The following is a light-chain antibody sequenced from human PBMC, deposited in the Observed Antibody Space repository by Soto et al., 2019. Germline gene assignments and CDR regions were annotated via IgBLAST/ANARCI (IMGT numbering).Light chain of an antibody. CDR3: QQANRFPIT. J-gene: IGKJ5*01. V-gene: IGKV3D-15*01. CDR1: QSVGSD. Sequence: EKVMTHSPATLSVSPWEIVTLSCRASQSVGSDLAWYQQKPGQPPRLLIYDASTRATGIPDRFSGSGSGTDFTLTISSLQPEDFATYYCQQANRFPITIGQGTRLEIK. CDR2: DAS.